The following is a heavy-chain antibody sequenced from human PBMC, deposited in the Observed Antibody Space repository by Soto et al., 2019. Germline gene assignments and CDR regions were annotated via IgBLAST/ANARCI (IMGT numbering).Heavy chain of an antibody. CDR1: GGSISSGGYY. Sequence: PSETLSLTCTVSGGSISSGGYYWILIRQHPGKGLEWIGYIYYSGSTYYNPSLKSRVTISVDTSKNQFSLKLSSVTAADTAVYYCARDRSYGSGSYYNVDYYGMDVWGQGTTVTVSS. V-gene: IGHV4-31*03. CDR2: IYYSGST. CDR3: ARDRSYGSGSYYNVDYYGMDV. D-gene: IGHD3-10*01. J-gene: IGHJ6*02.